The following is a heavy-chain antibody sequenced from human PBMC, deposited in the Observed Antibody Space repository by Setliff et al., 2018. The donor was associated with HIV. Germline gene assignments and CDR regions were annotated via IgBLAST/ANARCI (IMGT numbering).Heavy chain of an antibody. CDR2: INPTGGST. V-gene: IGHV1-46*01. J-gene: IGHJ2*01. D-gene: IGHD3-10*01. CDR1: GYTFTSQY. CDR3: AREFTTVRGATITKYFDL. Sequence: ASVKVSCKASGYTFTSQYLHWVRQAPGQGLEWMGVINPTGGSTTYAQNFQGRVTMTRDTSTSTVYMEVSSLRSEDTAVYYCAREFTTVRGATITKYFDLWGRGTLVTVSS.